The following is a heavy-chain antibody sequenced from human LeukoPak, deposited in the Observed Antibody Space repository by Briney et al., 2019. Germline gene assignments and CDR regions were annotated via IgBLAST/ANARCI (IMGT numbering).Heavy chain of an antibody. CDR1: GYSISSGYY. Sequence: SETLSLTCTVSGYSISSGYYWGWIRQPPGKGLEWVGSIYHSGSTYYNPSLKSRVTISVDTSKNQFSLKLSSVTAADTAVYYCARNLRAGVTGPEAFDIWGQGTMVTVSS. D-gene: IGHD2-21*02. CDR3: ARNLRAGVTGPEAFDI. CDR2: IYHSGST. V-gene: IGHV4-38-2*02. J-gene: IGHJ3*02.